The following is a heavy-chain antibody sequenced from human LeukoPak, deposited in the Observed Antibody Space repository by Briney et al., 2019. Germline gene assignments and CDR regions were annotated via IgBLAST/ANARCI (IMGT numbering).Heavy chain of an antibody. V-gene: IGHV3-23*01. D-gene: IGHD1-7*01. CDR1: AFTFSSYA. CDR2: ISGTGGTT. Sequence: PGGSLRLSCAASAFTFSSYAMNWVRQAPGKGLEWVSSISGTGGTTYYADSVKGRFTISRDNSKNTLYLQMNSLRAEDTAVYYCARLYNWNYGPLDYWGQGTRVTVSS. CDR3: ARLYNWNYGPLDY. J-gene: IGHJ4*02.